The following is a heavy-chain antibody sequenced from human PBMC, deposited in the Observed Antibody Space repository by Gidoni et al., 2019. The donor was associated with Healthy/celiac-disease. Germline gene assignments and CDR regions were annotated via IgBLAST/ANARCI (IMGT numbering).Heavy chain of an antibody. CDR2: IKQDGNEK. D-gene: IGHD3-22*01. J-gene: IGHJ4*02. CDR1: GFTFRSYW. Sequence: EVQLVESGGGLVQPGGSLRLSCAASGFTFRSYWMSWVRQAPGKGLEWVANIKQDGNEKYYVDSVKGRFTISRDNAKNSLYLQMNSLRAEDTAVYYCARPVTYYYDRRGYYEDYYFDYWGQGTLVTVSS. V-gene: IGHV3-7*01. CDR3: ARPVTYYYDRRGYYEDYYFDY.